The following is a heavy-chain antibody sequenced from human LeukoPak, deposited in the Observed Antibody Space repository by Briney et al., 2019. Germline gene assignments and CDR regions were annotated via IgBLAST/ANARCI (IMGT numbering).Heavy chain of an antibody. D-gene: IGHD2-2*01. Sequence: SETLSLTCTVSGGSISSSSYYWGWIRQPPGKGLEWIGSIYYSGSTYYNPSLKSRVTISVDTSKNQLSLKLSSVTAADTAVYYCASLGGENYQLLSRHAYWGQGTLVTVSS. V-gene: IGHV4-39*01. CDR1: GGSISSSSYY. CDR2: IYYSGST. J-gene: IGHJ4*02. CDR3: ASLGGENYQLLSRHAY.